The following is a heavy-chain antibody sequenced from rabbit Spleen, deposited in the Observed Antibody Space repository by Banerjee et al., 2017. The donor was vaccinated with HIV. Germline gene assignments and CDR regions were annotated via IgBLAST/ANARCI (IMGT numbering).Heavy chain of an antibody. V-gene: IGHV1S40*01. CDR2: IYGGDGST. D-gene: IGHD4-1*01. CDR1: GFSFSSSDY. Sequence: QSLEESGGDLVKPGASLTLTCTASGFSFSSSDYMCWVRQAPGKGLECIACIYGGDGSTYYASWVNGRFTISSHDAQNTLYLQLNSLTAADTATYFCVREVAARFNLWGQGTLVTVS. J-gene: IGHJ4*01. CDR3: VREVAARFNL.